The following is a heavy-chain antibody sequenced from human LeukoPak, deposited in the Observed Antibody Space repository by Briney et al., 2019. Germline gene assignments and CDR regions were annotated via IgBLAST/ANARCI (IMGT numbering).Heavy chain of an antibody. CDR1: GFTLSSYA. CDR2: INTPGGST. CDR3: ARDPYYDSSGYYPHFDY. D-gene: IGHD3-22*01. J-gene: IGHJ4*02. V-gene: IGHV3-23*01. Sequence: PGGSLRLSCAASGFTLSSYAMSWVRQAPGKGLEWVSAINTPGGSTYYADSVKGRFTISRDNSKNTLYLQMNSLRAEDTALYYCARDPYYDSSGYYPHFDYWGQGTLVTVSS.